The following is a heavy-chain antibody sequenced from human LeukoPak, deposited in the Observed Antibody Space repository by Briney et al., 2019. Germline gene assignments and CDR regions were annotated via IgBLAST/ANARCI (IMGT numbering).Heavy chain of an antibody. D-gene: IGHD3-10*01. J-gene: IGHJ5*02. CDR1: GFTFSNYA. V-gene: IGHV3-30*04. Sequence: QPGGSLRLPCAASGFTFSNYAMHWVRQAPGKGLEWVAVISYDGTDKYYADSVKGRFTISRDNSKDTLYLQMNSLRAEDTAVYYCARDWTGNYGSGSYIPPFDPWGQGTLVTVSS. CDR3: ARDWTGNYGSGSYIPPFDP. CDR2: ISYDGTDK.